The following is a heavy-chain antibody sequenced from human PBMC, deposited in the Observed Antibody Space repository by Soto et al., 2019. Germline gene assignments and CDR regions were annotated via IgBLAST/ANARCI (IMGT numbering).Heavy chain of an antibody. J-gene: IGHJ4*02. Sequence: EVQLLESGGGLAQPGGSLRLSSPVSGTTFPNYARGGVRRPPGKGLEWVSGISGNVGSTTHYADSVKGRFTISRDNSKNILFLQMNSLRAEDTAVYYCAKHRGFVAGPFDSWGQGTLVIVSS. V-gene: IGHV3-23*01. D-gene: IGHD6-19*01. CDR2: ISGNVGSTT. CDR3: AKHRGFVAGPFDS. CDR1: GTTFPNYA.